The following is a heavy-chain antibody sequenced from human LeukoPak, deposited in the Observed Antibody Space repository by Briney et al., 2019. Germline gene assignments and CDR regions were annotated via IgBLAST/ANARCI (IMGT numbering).Heavy chain of an antibody. CDR3: AKLAGSGLSTRLHVFDD. D-gene: IGHD2-2*01. V-gene: IGHV5-51*01. J-gene: IGHJ4*02. CDR2: IYPGNAET. Sequence: GEPLKISCKDSGSSFAHHWIAWMRQLPGKGLEWMGVIYPGNAETIYSQSFQGQATISADKSISTASLQWSNLRASDTAAYYCAKLAGSGLSTRLHVFDDWGQGTMVTVSS. CDR1: GSSFAHHW.